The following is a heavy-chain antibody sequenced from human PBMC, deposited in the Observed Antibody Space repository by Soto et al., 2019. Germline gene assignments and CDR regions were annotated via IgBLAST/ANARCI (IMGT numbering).Heavy chain of an antibody. CDR2: VNGDGSGT. D-gene: IGHD1-20*01. Sequence: GGSLRLSCAASGFTFSNYWMHWVRQAPGKGLVWVSRVNGDGSGTFYADSVKGRFTISRDNAENTVFLQMNSLRAEDTTVYYCARDNWNTVWGQGTMVTVSS. J-gene: IGHJ3*01. V-gene: IGHV3-74*01. CDR3: ARDNWNTV. CDR1: GFTFSNYW.